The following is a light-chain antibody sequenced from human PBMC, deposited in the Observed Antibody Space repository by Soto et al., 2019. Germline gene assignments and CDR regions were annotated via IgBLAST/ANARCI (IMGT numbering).Light chain of an antibody. CDR1: QNISNY. Sequence: EIVLTQSPGTLSLSPGIRATLSCRASQNISNYLIWYQQKPGQAPRLLIYGASNRATGIPDRFSGSGSGTDFTLTISRLEPEDFAVYYCQQYGTSPFTFGPGTKVDIK. CDR2: GAS. CDR3: QQYGTSPFT. J-gene: IGKJ3*01. V-gene: IGKV3-20*01.